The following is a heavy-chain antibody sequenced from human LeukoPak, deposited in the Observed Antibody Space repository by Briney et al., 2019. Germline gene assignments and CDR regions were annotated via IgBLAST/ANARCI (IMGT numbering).Heavy chain of an antibody. J-gene: IGHJ4*02. Sequence: GGSLTLSCAASGFTFSSYWMSWLRQAPGKGLEWVANIKQDGSEKYYVDSVKGRFTISRDNAKNSLYLQMNSLRAEDTAVYYCARAPLLDSSSYDYWGQGTLVTVSS. CDR3: ARAPLLDSSSYDY. CDR1: GFTFSSYW. CDR2: IKQDGSEK. V-gene: IGHV3-7*01. D-gene: IGHD6-13*01.